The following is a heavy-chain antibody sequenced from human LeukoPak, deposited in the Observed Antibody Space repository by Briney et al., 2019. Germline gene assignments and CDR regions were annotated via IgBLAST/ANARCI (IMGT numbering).Heavy chain of an antibody. CDR1: GGSISSSSYD. J-gene: IGHJ4*02. CDR3: ARQEIQLWLPFDTLSY. D-gene: IGHD5-18*01. Sequence: SETLSLTCTVSGGSISSSSYDWGWIRQPPGKGLEWIGSIYYSGSTYYNPSLKSRVTISVDTSKNQFSLKLSSVTAANTAVYYCARQEIQLWLPFDTLSYWGQGTLVTVSS. V-gene: IGHV4-39*01. CDR2: IYYSGST.